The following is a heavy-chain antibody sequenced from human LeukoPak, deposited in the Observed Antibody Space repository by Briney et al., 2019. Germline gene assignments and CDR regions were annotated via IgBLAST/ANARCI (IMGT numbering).Heavy chain of an antibody. CDR1: GFTGSSDY. CDR3: AYLSHDYGDYF. V-gene: IGHV3-53*01. J-gene: IGHJ4*02. CDR2: IYSGGST. Sequence: GSLRLSCATSGFTGSSDYMTWGRQAPGKGLEWVSVIYSGGSTYYADSVKGRFTISRDNSKNTLYLQMNSLRAEDTAVYYCAYLSHDYGDYFWGQGTLVTVSS. D-gene: IGHD4-17*01.